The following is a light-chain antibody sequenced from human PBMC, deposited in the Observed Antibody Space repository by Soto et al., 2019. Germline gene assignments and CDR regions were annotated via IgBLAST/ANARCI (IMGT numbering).Light chain of an antibody. CDR2: DAS. J-gene: IGKJ5*01. CDR1: QSVSSNY. CDR3: QQYGSSPT. Sequence: LTQSPATLSLSPGERDSLSCGASQSVSSNYLAWYQHKRGLAPRLLIYDASSRTTGIPARFSPSGSGTDFPINISILEPEDFAVYYCQQYGSSPTFGQGTRLEI. V-gene: IGKV3D-20*01.